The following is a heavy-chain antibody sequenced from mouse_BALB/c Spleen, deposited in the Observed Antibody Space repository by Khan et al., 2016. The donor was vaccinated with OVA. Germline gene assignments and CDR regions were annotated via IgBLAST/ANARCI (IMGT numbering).Heavy chain of an antibody. D-gene: IGHD4-1*01. J-gene: IGHJ3*01. V-gene: IGHV5-6*02. CDR1: GFTLSSYS. Sequence: DVKLVESGGDLVKPGGSLKLSCAASGFTLSSYSMSGVRQTPDKRREWVASISSGGDYTYYPEIVQGRFTISRDNAKNTLYLEMSSLKSEDTAMYYCASHLTGSFAYWGQGTLVTVSA. CDR3: ASHLTGSFAY. CDR2: ISSGGDYT.